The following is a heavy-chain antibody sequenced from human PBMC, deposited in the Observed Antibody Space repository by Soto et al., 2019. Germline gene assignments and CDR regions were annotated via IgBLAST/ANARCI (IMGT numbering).Heavy chain of an antibody. CDR1: GFTFSSYW. V-gene: IGHV3-7*01. CDR2: IKQDGSEK. J-gene: IGHJ6*03. CDR3: ARDKISLKLKLRQNYYYYRDV. Sequence: GGSLRLSCAASGFTFSSYWMSWVRQAPGKGLEWVANIKQDGSEKYYVDSVKGRFTISRDNAKNSLYLQMNSLRAEDTAVYYWARDKISLKLKLRQNYYYYRDVWGKGTRVTFSS. D-gene: IGHD1-7*01.